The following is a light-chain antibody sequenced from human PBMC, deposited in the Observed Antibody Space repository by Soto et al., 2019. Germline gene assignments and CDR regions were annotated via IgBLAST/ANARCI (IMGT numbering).Light chain of an antibody. CDR1: QSVGES. V-gene: IGKV3-20*01. CDR3: QQFGGSPRT. CDR2: RVF. Sequence: VLTQSPGTLSWSPGERATLSCRASQSVGESLVWYQQKPGQAPRLLIYRVFNRATGIPDRFSGSGSGTDFTLTISRLEPEDFAVYYCQQFGGSPRTFGRGTKVDI. J-gene: IGKJ1*01.